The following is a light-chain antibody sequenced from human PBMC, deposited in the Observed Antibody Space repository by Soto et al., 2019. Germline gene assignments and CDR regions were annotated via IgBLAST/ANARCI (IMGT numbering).Light chain of an antibody. V-gene: IGKV1-5*03. CDR2: KAS. CDR1: QSISSW. CDR3: QQYNSYTYI. Sequence: DIPMTQSPSSLSASVGDRVSITCRASQSISSWLAWYQQKPGKAPKLLIYKASSLQSGVPSRFSGSGFGTEFTLTISSLQPDDSATYYCQQYNSYTYIFGQGTKLEIK. J-gene: IGKJ2*01.